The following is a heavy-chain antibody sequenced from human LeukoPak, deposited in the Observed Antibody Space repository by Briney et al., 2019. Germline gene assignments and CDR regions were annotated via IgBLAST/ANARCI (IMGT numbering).Heavy chain of an antibody. Sequence: ASVKVSCKASGYTFTGYYVHWVRQAPGQGLEWMGWINPNSGNTGYAQKFQGRVTITRNTSISTAYMELSSVRSEDTAVYYCARGREYYDFWSGYYTAYYYMDVWGKGTTVTVSS. CDR2: INPNSGNT. CDR3: ARGREYYDFWSGYYTAYYYMDV. D-gene: IGHD3-3*01. V-gene: IGHV1-8*03. CDR1: GYTFTGYY. J-gene: IGHJ6*03.